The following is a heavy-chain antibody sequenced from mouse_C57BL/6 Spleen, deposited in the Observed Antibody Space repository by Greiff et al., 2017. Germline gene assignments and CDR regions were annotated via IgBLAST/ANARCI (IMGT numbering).Heavy chain of an antibody. CDR2: INPSSGYT. CDR1: GYTFTSYT. J-gene: IGHJ2*01. D-gene: IGHD1-1*01. V-gene: IGHV1-4*01. Sequence: QVQLKESGAELARPGASVKMSCKASGYTFTSYTMHWVKQRPGQGLEWIGYINPSSGYTKYNQKFKDKATLTADKSSSTAYMQLSSQTSEDSAFYRCASERNTTVAYYFDDWGQGTTGTVSS. CDR3: ASERNTTVAYYFDD.